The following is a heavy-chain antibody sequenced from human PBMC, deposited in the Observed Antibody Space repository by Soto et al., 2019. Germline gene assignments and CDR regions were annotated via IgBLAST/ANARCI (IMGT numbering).Heavy chain of an antibody. Sequence: SETLSLTCAVYGGSFSGYYWSWIRQPPGKGLEWIGEINHSGSTNYNPSLKSRVTISVDTSKNQFSLKLSSVTAADTAVYYCARIDCSGSSCHQTQYYMDVWGKGTTVTVSS. V-gene: IGHV4-34*01. D-gene: IGHD2-15*01. J-gene: IGHJ6*03. CDR2: INHSGST. CDR1: GGSFSGYY. CDR3: ARIDCSGSSCHQTQYYMDV.